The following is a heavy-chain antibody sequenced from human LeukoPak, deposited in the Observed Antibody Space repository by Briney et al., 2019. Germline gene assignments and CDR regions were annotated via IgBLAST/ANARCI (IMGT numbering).Heavy chain of an antibody. CDR3: ARVGTRGKWLGSLDY. V-gene: IGHV4-59*01. CDR1: GGSISSYY. D-gene: IGHD6-19*01. Sequence: PSETLSLTCTVSGGSISSYYWSWIRQPPGKGLEWIGYIYYSGSTNYNPSLKSRVTISVDTSKNQFSLKLSSVTAADTAVYYCARVGTRGKWLGSLDYWGQGTLVTVSS. J-gene: IGHJ4*02. CDR2: IYYSGST.